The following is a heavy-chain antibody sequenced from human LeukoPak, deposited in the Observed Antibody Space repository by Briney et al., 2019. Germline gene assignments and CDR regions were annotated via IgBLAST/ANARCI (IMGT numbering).Heavy chain of an antibody. CDR3: ARGRGLYDILTGYSTSFDY. D-gene: IGHD3-9*01. V-gene: IGHV4-34*01. J-gene: IGHJ4*02. Sequence: SETLSLTCAVCGGSFSGYYWSWIRQPPGKGLEWIGEINHSGSTNYNPSLKSRVTISVDTSKNQFSLKLSSVTAADTAVYYCARGRGLYDILTGYSTSFDYWGQGTLVTVSS. CDR2: INHSGST. CDR1: GGSFSGYY.